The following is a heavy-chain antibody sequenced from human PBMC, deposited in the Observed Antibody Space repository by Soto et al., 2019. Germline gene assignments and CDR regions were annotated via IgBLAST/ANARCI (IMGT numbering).Heavy chain of an antibody. CDR2: ISSSSSYI. CDR3: ARAPLWFGELLYNFDY. D-gene: IGHD3-10*01. Sequence: GGSLRLSCAASGFTFSSYSMNWVRQAPGKGLEWVSSISSSSSYIYYADSVKGRFTISRDNAKNSLYLQMNSLRAEDTAVYYCARAPLWFGELLYNFDYWGQGTLVTVSS. J-gene: IGHJ4*02. V-gene: IGHV3-21*01. CDR1: GFTFSSYS.